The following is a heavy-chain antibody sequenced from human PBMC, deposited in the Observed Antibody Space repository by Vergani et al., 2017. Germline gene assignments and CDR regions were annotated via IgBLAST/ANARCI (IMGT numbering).Heavy chain of an antibody. CDR2: INHSGST. D-gene: IGHD3-22*01. Sequence: QVQLQQWGAGLLKPSETLSLTCAVYGGSFSGYYWSWIRQPPGKGLEWIGEINHSGSTNYNPSLKSRVTISVDTSKNQFSLKLSSVTAADTAVYYCASSTYYYDMRADFDDWGQGTLVTVSS. CDR1: GGSFSGYY. J-gene: IGHJ4*02. V-gene: IGHV4-34*01. CDR3: ASSTYYYDMRADFDD.